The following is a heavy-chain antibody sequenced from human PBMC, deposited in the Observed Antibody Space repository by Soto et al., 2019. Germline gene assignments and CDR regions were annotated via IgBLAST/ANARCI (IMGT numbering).Heavy chain of an antibody. J-gene: IGHJ4*02. CDR2: INHNGST. D-gene: IGHD3-16*02. CDR3: ARDRVYNYRYLDY. Sequence: SETLSLTCAVYGGYFSNYYWTWIRRPPGRGLEWIGEINHNGSTNYNPSLKSRLTISVDTSRNQFSLKLSSVTAADTAMYYCARDRVYNYRYLDYWGQGTRVTVSS. V-gene: IGHV4-34*01. CDR1: GGYFSNYY.